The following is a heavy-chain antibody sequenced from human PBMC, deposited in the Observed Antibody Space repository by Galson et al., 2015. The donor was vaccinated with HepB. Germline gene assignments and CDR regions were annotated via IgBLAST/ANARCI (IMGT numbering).Heavy chain of an antibody. Sequence: SVKVSCKASGGTFSSYSINWVRQAPGQGLEWMGRIIPILGIANDAHKFQGRVTITADKSTSTAYMELSSLRSEDTAVYYCARDKFHYYDSLSSAFDIWGQGTMVTVSS. J-gene: IGHJ3*02. V-gene: IGHV1-69*04. CDR1: GGTFSSYS. D-gene: IGHD3-22*01. CDR2: IIPILGIA. CDR3: ARDKFHYYDSLSSAFDI.